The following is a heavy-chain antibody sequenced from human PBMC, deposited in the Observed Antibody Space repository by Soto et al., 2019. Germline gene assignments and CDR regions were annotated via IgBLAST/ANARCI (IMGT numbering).Heavy chain of an antibody. CDR2: IIPMFGTA. V-gene: IGHV1-69*12. CDR3: ASGIQLWLRRINNGYSG. CDR1: LGTFSTYA. Sequence: QVQLVQSGAEVKKPESKRKVSCKGPLGTFSTYAISWVRQAPGQGLEWMGGIIPMFGTANYAQRFQDRVTITADESTNTVYMELSSLRAEDTAVYFCASGIQLWLRRINNGYSGWGQGTLVTVSS. J-gene: IGHJ4*02. D-gene: IGHD5-18*01.